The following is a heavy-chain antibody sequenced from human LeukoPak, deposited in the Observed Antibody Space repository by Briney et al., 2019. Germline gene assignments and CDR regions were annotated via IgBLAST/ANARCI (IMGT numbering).Heavy chain of an antibody. CDR1: GGSISSGDYY. V-gene: IGHV4-30-4*08. Sequence: SQTLSLTCAVSGGSISSGDYYWSWIRQSPGKGLEWIGYIYYSGSTYYNPSLKSRVTMSVDTSKNQFSLKLSSVTAADTAVYYCAREAPWQQGFDYWGQGTLVTVSS. CDR2: IYYSGST. J-gene: IGHJ4*02. CDR3: AREAPWQQGFDY. D-gene: IGHD6-13*01.